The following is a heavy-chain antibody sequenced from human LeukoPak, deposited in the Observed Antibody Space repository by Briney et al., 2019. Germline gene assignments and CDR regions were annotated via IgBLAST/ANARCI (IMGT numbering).Heavy chain of an antibody. V-gene: IGHV3-30-3*01. CDR3: ARETIVVVPAAKFSKFDP. D-gene: IGHD2-2*01. CDR2: ISYDGSNK. CDR1: GFTFSSYA. Sequence: PGGYLRLSCAASGFTFSSYAMHWVRQAPGKGLEWVAVISYDGSNKYYADSVKGRFTTSRDNSKNTLYLQMNSLRAEDTAVYYCARETIVVVPAAKFSKFDPWGQGTLVTVSS. J-gene: IGHJ5*02.